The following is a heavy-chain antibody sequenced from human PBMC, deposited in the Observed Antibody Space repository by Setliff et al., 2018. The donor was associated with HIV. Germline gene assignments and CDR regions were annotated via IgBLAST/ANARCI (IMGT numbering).Heavy chain of an antibody. V-gene: IGHV4-34*01. J-gene: IGHJ5*02. CDR2: INHSGST. D-gene: IGHD3-10*01. Sequence: LSLTCAVYGGSFSGYSWGWIRQPPGKGLEWIGEINHSGSTNYNPSLKSRVTISVDRSKNQFSLKLSSMTAADTAFYYCARGNIPYISIIRGSAWLDPWGQGALVTVSS. CDR1: GGSFSGYS. CDR3: ARGNIPYISIIRGSAWLDP.